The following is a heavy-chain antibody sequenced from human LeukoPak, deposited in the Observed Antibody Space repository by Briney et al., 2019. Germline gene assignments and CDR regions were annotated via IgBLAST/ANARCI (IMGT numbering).Heavy chain of an antibody. CDR1: GFTFSSYG. D-gene: IGHD3-22*01. CDR2: IKQDGSEK. Sequence: PGGSLRLSCAASGFTFSSYGMHWVRQAPGKGLEWVANIKQDGSEKYYVDSVKGRFTISRDNAKNSLYLQMNSLRAEDTAVYYCARDTKKYYYDSSGYHFQHWGQGTLVTVSS. CDR3: ARDTKKYYYDSSGYHFQH. J-gene: IGHJ1*01. V-gene: IGHV3-7*01.